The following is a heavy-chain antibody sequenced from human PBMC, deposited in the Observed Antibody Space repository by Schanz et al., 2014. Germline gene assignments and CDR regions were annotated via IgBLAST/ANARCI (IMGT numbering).Heavy chain of an antibody. V-gene: IGHV1-46*03. CDR2: INPSVGNT. CDR1: GYTFTSYY. J-gene: IGHJ3*02. Sequence: QVQLVQSGAEVKKPGASVKVSCEASGYTFTSYYIHWFRQAPGQGLEWMGLINPSVGNTNYAQKCRGRVTMTRDTSTSTVYMDLSSLRSEDTAVYFCARGPSTCAFDIWGQGTIVAVSS. CDR3: ARGPSTCAFDI.